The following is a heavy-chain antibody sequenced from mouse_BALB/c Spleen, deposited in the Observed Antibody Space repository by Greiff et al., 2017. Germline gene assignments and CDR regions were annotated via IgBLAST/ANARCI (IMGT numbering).Heavy chain of an antibody. CDR2: IDPANGNT. V-gene: IGHV14-3*02. CDR1: GFNIKDTY. CDR3: AINYDYDYAMDY. J-gene: IGHJ4*01. Sequence: VQLQQSGAELVKPGASVKLSCTASGFNIKDTYMHWVKQRPEQGLEWIGRIDPANGNTKYDPKFQGKATITADTSSNTDYLQLSSLTSEDTAVYNCAINYDYDYAMDYWGEGTSVTVSS. D-gene: IGHD2-4*01.